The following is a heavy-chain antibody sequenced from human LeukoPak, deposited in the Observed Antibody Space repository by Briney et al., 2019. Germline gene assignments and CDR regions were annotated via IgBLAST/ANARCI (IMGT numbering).Heavy chain of an antibody. J-gene: IGHJ4*02. Sequence: GGSLRLSCAASGFTFSSYGMHWVRQAPGKGLECVAVISYDGSNKYYADSVKGRFTISRDNSKNTLYLQMNSLRAEDTAVYYCAKDSLLNLLRGYFDYWGQGTLVTVSS. D-gene: IGHD3-22*01. CDR1: GFTFSSYG. CDR2: ISYDGSNK. CDR3: AKDSLLNLLRGYFDY. V-gene: IGHV3-30*18.